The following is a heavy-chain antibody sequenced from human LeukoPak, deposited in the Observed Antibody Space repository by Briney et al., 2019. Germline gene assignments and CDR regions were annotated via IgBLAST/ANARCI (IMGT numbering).Heavy chain of an antibody. Sequence: ASVKVSCKASGYTFTSQYMHWVRQAPGQGLEWMGIINPSGGSTSYAQKLQGRVTMTTDTSTSTAYMELRSLRSDDTAVYYCARVRGSMVRGVITEMDIDYWGQGTLVTVSS. CDR2: INPSGGST. V-gene: IGHV1-46*01. CDR1: GYTFTSQY. J-gene: IGHJ4*02. D-gene: IGHD3-10*01. CDR3: ARVRGSMVRGVITEMDIDY.